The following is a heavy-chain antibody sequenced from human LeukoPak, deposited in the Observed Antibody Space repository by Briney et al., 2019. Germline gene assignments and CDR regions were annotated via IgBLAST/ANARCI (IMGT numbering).Heavy chain of an antibody. CDR3: AKDRESVTMIVVVGDY. V-gene: IGHV3-23*01. CDR2: ISGSGGST. CDR1: GFTFSSYA. J-gene: IGHJ4*02. D-gene: IGHD3-22*01. Sequence: GGSLRLSCAASGFTFSSYAMSWVRQAPGKGLEWVSAISGSGGSTYYADSVKGRFTISRDNSKNTLYLQMNSLRAEDTAVYYCAKDRESVTMIVVVGDYWGQGTLVTVSS.